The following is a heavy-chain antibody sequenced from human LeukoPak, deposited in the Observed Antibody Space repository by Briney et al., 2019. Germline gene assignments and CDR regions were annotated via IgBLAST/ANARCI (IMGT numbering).Heavy chain of an antibody. V-gene: IGHV4-4*02. J-gene: IGHJ4*02. CDR2: IHRSGSP. CDR3: AGGGDGYQTRFDY. CDR1: LDSTTSNF. D-gene: IGHD5-24*01. Sequence: SETLSLTCTVSLDSTTSNFWSWVRQPPGKGLEWIGEIHRSGSPNYNPSLQSRVTISIDRSRNQIVLELSSVTAADTAVYYCAGGGDGYQTRFDYWGQGTLLTVSS.